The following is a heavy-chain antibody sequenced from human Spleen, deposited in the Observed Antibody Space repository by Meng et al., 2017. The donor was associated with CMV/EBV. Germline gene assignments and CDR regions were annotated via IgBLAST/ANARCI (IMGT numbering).Heavy chain of an antibody. J-gene: IGHJ4*02. V-gene: IGHV3-21*01. CDR3: TRSGVAQYFDY. CDR2: ISDRGNYI. D-gene: IGHD2-15*01. CDR1: GFTFRSYA. Sequence: GALRLSCAASGFTFRSYAMNWVRRAPGKGLEWVSSISDRGNYIYSAESVKGRFTISRDDAKNSLFLQMNSLRAADTAVYYCTRSGVAQYFDYWGLGTLVTVSS.